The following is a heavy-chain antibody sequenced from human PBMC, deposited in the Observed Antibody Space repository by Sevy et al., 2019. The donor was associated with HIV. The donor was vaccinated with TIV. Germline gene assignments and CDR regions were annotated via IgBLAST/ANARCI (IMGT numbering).Heavy chain of an antibody. V-gene: IGHV3-73*01. J-gene: IGHJ4*02. CDR3: TRHANGSIDY. CDR1: GFIFSGSA. CDR2: IRSKANSYAT. D-gene: IGHD2-15*01. Sequence: GGSLRLSCAASGFIFSGSAMHWVRQASGKGLEWVGRIRSKANSYATAYAASVKGRFTISRDDSKNTAYLQMNSLKTDDTAVYYCTRHANGSIDYWGQGTLVTVSS.